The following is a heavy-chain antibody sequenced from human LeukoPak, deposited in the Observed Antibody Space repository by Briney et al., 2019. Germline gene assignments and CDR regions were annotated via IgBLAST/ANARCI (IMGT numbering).Heavy chain of an antibody. CDR1: GSTFSSYA. V-gene: IGHV3-30*04. D-gene: IGHD6-13*01. CDR3: ARLYSSSLFDY. J-gene: IGHJ4*02. CDR2: ISYDGSNK. Sequence: GGSLRLSCAASGSTFSSYAMHWVRQAPGKGLEWVAVISYDGSNKYYADSVKGRFTISRDNSKNTLYLQMNSLRAEDTAVYYCARLYSSSLFDYWGQGTLVTVSS.